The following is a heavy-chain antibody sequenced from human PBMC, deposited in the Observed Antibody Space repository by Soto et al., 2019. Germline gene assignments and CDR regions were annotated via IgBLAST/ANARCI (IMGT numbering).Heavy chain of an antibody. CDR3: GREQNSGYYRTADY. Sequence: QVQLVESGGGVVQPGRSLRLSYTASGFTLRNYAMHWVRQAPGKGLEWLAVISNDGRRQFYADSMEGRFTISRDAAKNMLFLQMNNLRSEDTAVYFCGREQNSGYYRTADYWGQGTLVTVSS. CDR1: GFTLRNYA. V-gene: IGHV3-30*14. J-gene: IGHJ4*02. D-gene: IGHD3-22*01. CDR2: ISNDGRRQ.